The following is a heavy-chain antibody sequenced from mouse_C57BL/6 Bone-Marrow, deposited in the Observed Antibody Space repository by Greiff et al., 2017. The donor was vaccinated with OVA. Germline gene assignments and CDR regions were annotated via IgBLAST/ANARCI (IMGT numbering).Heavy chain of an antibody. CDR2: TFYSGIT. J-gene: IGHJ4*01. V-gene: IGHV3-3*01. Sequence: VQLKESGPSLVRPSQTLSLTCTVTGFSINSDCYWIWIRQFPGNKLEYIGYTFYSGITYYNPTLESRTYITRDTSKNQFSLKLSSVTTEDTATDYCARGETAHYAMDYWGQGTSVTVSS. CDR3: ARGETAHYAMDY. D-gene: IGHD3-2*01. CDR1: GFSINSDCY.